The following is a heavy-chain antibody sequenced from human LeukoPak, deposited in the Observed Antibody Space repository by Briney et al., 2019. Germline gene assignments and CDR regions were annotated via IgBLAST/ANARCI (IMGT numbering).Heavy chain of an antibody. CDR1: GDSVSSNSAA. CDR2: TYYRSKWYN. V-gene: IGHV6-1*01. CDR3: AKNGRRYSSDWTGEYFQH. Sequence: TSQTLSLTCAISGDSVSSNSAAWNWIRQSPSRGLEWLGRTYYRSKWYNDYAVSVKSRITINPDTSKNQFSLQLNSVTPEDTAVYYCAKNGRRYSSDWTGEYFQHWGQGTLVTVSS. J-gene: IGHJ1*01. D-gene: IGHD6-19*01.